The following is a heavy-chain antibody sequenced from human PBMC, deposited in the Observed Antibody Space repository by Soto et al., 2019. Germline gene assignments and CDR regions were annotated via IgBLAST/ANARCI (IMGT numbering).Heavy chain of an antibody. V-gene: IGHV1-8*01. CDR1: GYTFTSYD. J-gene: IGHJ6*03. D-gene: IGHD4-4*01. CDR2: MNPNSGNT. Sequence: QVQLVQSGAEVKKPGASVKVSCKASGYTFTSYDINWVRQATGQGLEWMGWMNPNSGNTGYAQKFQGRVTMTRNNSISTAYMELSSLRSEDTAVYYCARGTHSNSYYYYYMDVWGKGTTVTVSS. CDR3: ARGTHSNSYYYYYMDV.